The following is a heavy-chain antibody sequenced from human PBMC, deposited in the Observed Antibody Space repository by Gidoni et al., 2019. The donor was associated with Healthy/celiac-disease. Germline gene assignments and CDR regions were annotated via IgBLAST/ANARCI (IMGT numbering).Heavy chain of an antibody. V-gene: IGHV5-51*01. D-gene: IGHD2-2*03. CDR1: GYSFTSYG. CDR2: IYPGDSDT. J-gene: IGHJ6*02. CDR3: ARGGYCSSTSCYYYYYYGMDV. Sequence: EVQLVQSGAEVKKPGEALKTSSKGSGYSFTSYGIGGVRQMPGKGLEWMGIIYPGDSDTRYSPSFQGQVTISADKSISTAYLQWSSLKASDTAMYYCARGGYCSSTSCYYYYYYGMDVWGQGTTVTVSS.